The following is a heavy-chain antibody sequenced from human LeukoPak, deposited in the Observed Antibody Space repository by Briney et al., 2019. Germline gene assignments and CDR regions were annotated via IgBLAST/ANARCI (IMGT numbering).Heavy chain of an antibody. J-gene: IGHJ3*02. CDR2: ICYSGST. CDR3: ARIYYYDSSGQSPSRAFDI. D-gene: IGHD3-22*01. V-gene: IGHV4-39*07. CDR1: GVSISSSSYY. Sequence: SETLSLTCTVSGVSISSSSYYWGWIRQPPGKGLEWFGSICYSGSTYYNPSLKSRVTISVDTTKNQFSLKLSSVTAADTAVYYCARIYYYDSSGQSPSRAFDIWGQGTMVTDSS.